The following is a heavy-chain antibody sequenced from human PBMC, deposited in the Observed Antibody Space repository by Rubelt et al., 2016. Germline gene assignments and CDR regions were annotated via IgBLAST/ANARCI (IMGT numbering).Heavy chain of an antibody. D-gene: IGHD2-15*01. CDR3: ARVDGSHSY. J-gene: IGHJ4*02. V-gene: IGHV3-23*01. CDR2: ISGSGGST. CDR1: GFTFSSYA. Sequence: EVQLLESGGGLVQPGGSLRLSCEASGFTFSSYAMSWVRQAPGKGLEWVSAISGSGGSTYYAASVKGRFTISRDNAKNSLDLQMNGLRDEDTAVYYCARVDGSHSYWGRGTLVTVSS.